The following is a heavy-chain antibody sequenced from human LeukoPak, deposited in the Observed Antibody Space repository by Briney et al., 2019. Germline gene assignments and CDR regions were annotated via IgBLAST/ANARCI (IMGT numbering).Heavy chain of an antibody. CDR1: GGTFINYA. Sequence: ASVTVSFKASGGTFINYAISWVRQAPGQGLAWMGRIIPIFGTANYAQKFQGRVTITADKSTSTAYMELSSLRSEDTAVYYCARDGGEYCSSTSCDPGYWGQGTLVTVSS. J-gene: IGHJ4*02. CDR2: IIPIFGTA. D-gene: IGHD2-2*01. V-gene: IGHV1-69*06. CDR3: ARDGGEYCSSTSCDPGY.